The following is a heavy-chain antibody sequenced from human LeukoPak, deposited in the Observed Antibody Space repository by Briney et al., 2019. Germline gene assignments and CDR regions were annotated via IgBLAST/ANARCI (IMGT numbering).Heavy chain of an antibody. CDR3: ARHPFSTPFDY. V-gene: IGHV4-59*08. Sequence: SETLSLTCSVSGGSTSGFYWSWIRQPPGKGLEWIGYIYYSGDSNYNPSLKSRVTMSLDTSKNQVSLRLSSVTAADTAVYYRARHPFSTPFDYWGRGTLVTVSS. J-gene: IGHJ4*02. CDR2: IYYSGDS. D-gene: IGHD2/OR15-2a*01. CDR1: GGSTSGFY.